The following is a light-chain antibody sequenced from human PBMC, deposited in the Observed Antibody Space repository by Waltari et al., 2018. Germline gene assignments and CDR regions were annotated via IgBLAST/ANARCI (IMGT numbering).Light chain of an antibody. CDR2: SDT. J-gene: IGLJ2*01. V-gene: IGLV3-25*03. CDR3: QSTDSSGSFVV. CDR1: ALTNEF. Sequence: SYELTQPPSVSVSPGQTARITCSGAALTNEFTSWYQQKPGQAPILLMFSDTERPSGIPERFSGSSSGTIVTLTITGVQAEDEADYYCQSTDSSGSFVVFGGGTKLTVL.